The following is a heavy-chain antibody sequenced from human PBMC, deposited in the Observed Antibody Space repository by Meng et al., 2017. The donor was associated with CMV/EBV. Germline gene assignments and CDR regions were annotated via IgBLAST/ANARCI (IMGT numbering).Heavy chain of an antibody. J-gene: IGHJ4*02. CDR1: GGSISSSSYY. CDR2: IYYSGST. CDR3: ARGGSYLKYYFDY. Sequence: SETLSLTCTVSGGSISSSSYYWGWIRQPPGKGLEWIGSIYYSGSTYYNPSLKSRVTISVDTSKNQFSLKLSSVTAADTAVYYCARGGSYLKYYFDYWGQGTLVTVSS. D-gene: IGHD1-26*01. V-gene: IGHV4-39*01.